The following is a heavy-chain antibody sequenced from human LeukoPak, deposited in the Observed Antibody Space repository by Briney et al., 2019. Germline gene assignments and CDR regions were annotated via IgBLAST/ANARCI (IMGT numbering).Heavy chain of an antibody. V-gene: IGHV1-18*01. D-gene: IGHD6-13*01. CDR1: GYTFSLYG. CDR3: ARESTSWSFEY. Sequence: ASVKVSCKASGYTFSLYGINWVLQAPGQGLEWMGWISVYNGNTDYSQRLQGRITMTADTSTSTAFMELTSLRSDDTAVYFCARESTSWSFEYWGQGTLVTVS. J-gene: IGHJ4*02. CDR2: ISVYNGNT.